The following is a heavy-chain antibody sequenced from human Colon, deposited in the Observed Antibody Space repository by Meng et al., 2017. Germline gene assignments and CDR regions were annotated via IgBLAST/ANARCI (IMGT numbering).Heavy chain of an antibody. CDR3: ARRSYCDGDCTVSQYYYYAMDV. CDR2: IYPGDSNT. Sequence: GGSLRLSCKGSGYSFSTYWIGWVRQMPGKVLEWMGIIYPGDSNTIYSPSFQGQVTISADKSISTAYLQWSSLKASDTAMYYCARRSYCDGDCTVSQYYYYAMDVWGQGTTVTVSS. D-gene: IGHD2-21*02. V-gene: IGHV5-51*01. J-gene: IGHJ6*02. CDR1: GYSFSTYW.